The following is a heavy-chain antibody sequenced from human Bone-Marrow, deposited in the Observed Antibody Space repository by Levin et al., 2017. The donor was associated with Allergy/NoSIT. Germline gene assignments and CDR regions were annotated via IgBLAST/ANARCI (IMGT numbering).Heavy chain of an antibody. CDR3: AREGDIAAAVWPYYYYGMDV. V-gene: IGHV3-30*04. Sequence: PGGSLRLSCAASGFTFSSYAMHWVRQAPGKGLEWVAVISYDGSNKYYADSVKGRFTISRDNSKNTLYLQMNSLRAEDTAVYYCAREGDIAAAVWPYYYYGMDVWGQGTTVTVSS. CDR1: GFTFSSYA. CDR2: ISYDGSNK. J-gene: IGHJ6*02. D-gene: IGHD6-13*01.